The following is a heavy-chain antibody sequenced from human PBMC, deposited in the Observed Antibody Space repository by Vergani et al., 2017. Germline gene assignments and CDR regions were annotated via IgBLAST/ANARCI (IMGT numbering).Heavy chain of an antibody. J-gene: IGHJ3*02. Sequence: QLQLQESGPGLVKPSETLSLTCTVSGGSISSSSYYWGWIRQPPGKGLVWIGSINYSGSTYYNPSLKSRVTISVDTSKNQFSLKLSSVTAADTAVYYCARVLRYFDWLLYHDAFDIWGQGTMVTVSS. CDR2: INYSGST. V-gene: IGHV4-39*01. D-gene: IGHD3-9*01. CDR3: ARVLRYFDWLLYHDAFDI. CDR1: GGSISSSSYY.